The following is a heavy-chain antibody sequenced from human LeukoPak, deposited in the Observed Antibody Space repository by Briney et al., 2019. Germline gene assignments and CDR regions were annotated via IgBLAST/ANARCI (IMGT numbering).Heavy chain of an antibody. CDR3: AKGLYYDLLTGYFH. Sequence: LPGGSLRPSCAASGFTFNNYALSWVRQAPGMGLEWVSSISGSGGNTYYADSVKGRFTISRDNSKNALYLQMNSLRAEDTALYYCAKGLYYDLLTGYFHWGQGTLVTVSS. CDR2: ISGSGGNT. D-gene: IGHD3-9*01. CDR1: GFTFNNYA. J-gene: IGHJ4*02. V-gene: IGHV3-23*01.